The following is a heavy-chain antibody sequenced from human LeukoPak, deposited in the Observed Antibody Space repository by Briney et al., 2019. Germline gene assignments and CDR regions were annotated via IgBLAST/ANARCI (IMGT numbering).Heavy chain of an antibody. CDR3: ARLQTQQLVLDH. Sequence: PSETLSLTCTVSGGSISSSSYYWGWIRQPPGKGLEWIGSIYYSGSTYYNPSLKSRVTISVDTSKNQFSLKLSSVTAADTAVYYCARLQTQQLVLDHWGQGTLVTVSS. J-gene: IGHJ4*02. CDR2: IYYSGST. CDR1: GGSISSSSYY. D-gene: IGHD6-13*01. V-gene: IGHV4-39*01.